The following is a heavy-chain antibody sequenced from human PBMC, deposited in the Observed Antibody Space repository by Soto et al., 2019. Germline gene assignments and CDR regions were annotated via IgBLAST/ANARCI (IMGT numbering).Heavy chain of an antibody. CDR2: ISGSGGST. CDR3: AKDPSWFGEFTPFDY. Sequence: EVQLLESGGGLVQPGGSLRLSCAASGFTFSSYAMSWVRQAPGKGLEWVSAISGSGGSTYYADSVKGRFTISRDNSKNTLYLQMNSMRAEDTAVYYCAKDPSWFGEFTPFDYWGQGTLVTVSS. J-gene: IGHJ4*02. CDR1: GFTFSSYA. D-gene: IGHD3-10*01. V-gene: IGHV3-23*01.